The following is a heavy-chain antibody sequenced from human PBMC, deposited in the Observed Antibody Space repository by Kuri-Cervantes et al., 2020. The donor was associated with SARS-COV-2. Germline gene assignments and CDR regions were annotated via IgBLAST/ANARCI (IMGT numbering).Heavy chain of an antibody. D-gene: IGHD3/OR15-3a*01. CDR1: GASIGSTDSY. CDR2: IKYSGST. CDR3: ARGPLFDDFGLST. Sequence: SETLSLTCTVSGASIGSTDSYWGWIRQPPGKAKEWIGSIKYSGSTFYNPSLKSRVTISVDTSKNQFSLKLSSVTAADTAVYYCARGPLFDDFGLSTWGQGTLVTVSS. V-gene: IGHV4-39*07. J-gene: IGHJ5*02.